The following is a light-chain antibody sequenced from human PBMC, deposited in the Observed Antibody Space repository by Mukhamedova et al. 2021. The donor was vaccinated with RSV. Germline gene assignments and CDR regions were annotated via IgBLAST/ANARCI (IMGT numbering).Light chain of an antibody. Sequence: RVTITCRASQSISNYLNWFQHKPGKAPNLLIYAASILKSGVPSRFSGSGSGTDFTLTINSLQPEDFASYYCQQNYNTPWTFGQGT. CDR2: AAS. CDR3: QQNYNTPWT. V-gene: IGKV1-39*01. J-gene: IGKJ1*01. CDR1: QSISNY.